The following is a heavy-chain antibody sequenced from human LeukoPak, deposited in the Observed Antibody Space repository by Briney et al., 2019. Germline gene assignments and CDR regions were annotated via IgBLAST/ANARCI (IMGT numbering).Heavy chain of an antibody. CDR3: ARVGYYDSSNYYAYFQH. J-gene: IGHJ1*01. Sequence: GGSLRLSCAASAIPISRYWMHWVRQAPGKGLEWVARINSDGTDISYGDSVKGRFTISRDNAKNTLYLQMNSLRVEDTAVYYCARVGYYDSSNYYAYFQHWGQGTLVTVSS. CDR1: AIPISRYW. V-gene: IGHV3-74*01. D-gene: IGHD3-22*01. CDR2: INSDGTDI.